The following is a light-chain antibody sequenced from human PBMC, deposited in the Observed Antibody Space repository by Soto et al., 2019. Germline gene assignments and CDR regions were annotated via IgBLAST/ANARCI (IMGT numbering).Light chain of an antibody. CDR2: GAF. V-gene: IGKV3-11*01. Sequence: EILLTHSPATLSLSQGERTTLXXRASQRVDNYIAWYQQKPGQAPRLLXYGAFNRATGIPARFSGSGSGTDFTLTINSLEPEDFAVYYCQQRNIWPPVTFGQGTRLEI. J-gene: IGKJ5*01. CDR3: QQRNIWPPVT. CDR1: QRVDNY.